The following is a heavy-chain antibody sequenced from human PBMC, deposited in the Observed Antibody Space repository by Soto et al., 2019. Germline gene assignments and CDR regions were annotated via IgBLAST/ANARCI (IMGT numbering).Heavy chain of an antibody. D-gene: IGHD6-13*01. J-gene: IGHJ6*02. V-gene: IGHV5-10-1*01. Sequence: LKISCKGSGYSFTSYWISWVRQMPGKGLEWMGRIDPSDSYTNYSPSFQGHVTISADKSISTAYLQWSSLKASDTAMYYCARRGYSSSWYSSVRGYYYYGMDVWGQGTTVTVSS. CDR3: ARRGYSSSWYSSVRGYYYYGMDV. CDR1: GYSFTSYW. CDR2: IDPSDSYT.